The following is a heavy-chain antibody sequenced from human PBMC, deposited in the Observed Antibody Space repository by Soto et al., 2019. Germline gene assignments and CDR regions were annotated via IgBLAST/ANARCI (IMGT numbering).Heavy chain of an antibody. D-gene: IGHD3-10*01. CDR2: LYYSGST. CDR3: ARQVVDGTVAGSGSFDY. J-gene: IGHJ4*02. CDR1: GGNISSTGYY. V-gene: IGHV4-39*01. Sequence: SETLSLTSSVSGGNISSTGYYWVWIRQPPGKGLEWIGSLYYSGSTYYNPSLKSRVTISVDTSENQFSLKLSSVTAADTAVYYCARQVVDGTVAGSGSFDYWGQGTLVTVSS.